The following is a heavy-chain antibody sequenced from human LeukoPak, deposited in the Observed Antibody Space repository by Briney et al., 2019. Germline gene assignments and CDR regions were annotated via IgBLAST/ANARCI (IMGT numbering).Heavy chain of an antibody. J-gene: IGHJ4*02. CDR3: ARQRGYSGYDSSGYADY. Sequence: GESLKISCKGSGYSFTSYWIGWVRQMPGKGLEWMGIFYLGDSDTRYSPSFQGQVIISADKSISTAYLQWSSLKASDTAMYYCARQRGYSGYDSSGYADYWGQGTLVTVSS. D-gene: IGHD5-12*01. CDR2: FYLGDSDT. CDR1: GYSFTSYW. V-gene: IGHV5-51*01.